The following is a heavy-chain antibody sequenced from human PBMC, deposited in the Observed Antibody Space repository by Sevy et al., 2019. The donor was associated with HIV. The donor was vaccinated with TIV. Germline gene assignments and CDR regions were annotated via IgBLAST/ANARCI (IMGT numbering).Heavy chain of an antibody. D-gene: IGHD3-10*01. CDR2: VSAYNGNT. CDR3: AACVGINMVRGVNFDY. J-gene: IGHJ4*02. Sequence: ASVKVSCKASSYSFNSVGISWVRQAPGQGLEWMGYVSAYNGNTNYAQNLQGRVTMTTDTSTSTAYMELRSLRSDDTAAYYCAACVGINMVRGVNFDYSGQGTLVPVSS. CDR1: SYSFNSVG. V-gene: IGHV1-18*01.